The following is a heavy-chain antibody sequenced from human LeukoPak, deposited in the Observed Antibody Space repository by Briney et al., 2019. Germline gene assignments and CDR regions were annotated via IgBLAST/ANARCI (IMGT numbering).Heavy chain of an antibody. J-gene: IGHJ4*02. D-gene: IGHD2-2*02. CDR2: INPNSGGT. CDR3: ARVAIPGTETFDY. Sequence: GASVKVSCKTSGYTFTGYYMHWVRQAAGQGLEWMGWINPNSGGTNYAQKFQGRVTMTRDTSITAVYMELSRLRSDDTAVYYCARVAIPGTETFDYWGQGTLVTVSS. V-gene: IGHV1-2*02. CDR1: GYTFTGYY.